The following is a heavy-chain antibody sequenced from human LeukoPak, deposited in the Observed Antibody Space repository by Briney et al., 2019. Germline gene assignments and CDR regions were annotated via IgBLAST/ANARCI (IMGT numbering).Heavy chain of an antibody. CDR3: ARHHCSGGSCYSAVGFDP. V-gene: IGHV5-10-1*01. CDR1: GYSFTSYW. Sequence: GESLKISCKGSGYSFTSYWISWVRQMPGKGLEWMARIDPSDSYTNYSPSFQGHVTISADKSISTAYLQWSSLKASDTAMYYCARHHCSGGSCYSAVGFDPWGQGTLVTVSS. J-gene: IGHJ5*02. CDR2: IDPSDSYT. D-gene: IGHD2-15*01.